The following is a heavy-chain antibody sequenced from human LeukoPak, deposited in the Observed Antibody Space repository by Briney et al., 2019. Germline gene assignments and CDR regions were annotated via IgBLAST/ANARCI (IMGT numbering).Heavy chain of an antibody. D-gene: IGHD3-10*01. Sequence: GGSLRLSCAASGFTFSSYAMSWVRQAPGKGLEWVSAISGSGGSTYYADSVKGWFTISRDNSKNTLYLQMNSLRAEDTAVYYCAKGVTSEFYYYYYMDVWGKGTTVTVSS. V-gene: IGHV3-23*01. CDR2: ISGSGGST. J-gene: IGHJ6*03. CDR3: AKGVTSEFYYYYYMDV. CDR1: GFTFSSYA.